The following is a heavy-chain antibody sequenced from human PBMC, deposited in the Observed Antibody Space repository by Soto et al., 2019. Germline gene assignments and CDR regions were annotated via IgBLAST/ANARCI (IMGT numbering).Heavy chain of an antibody. Sequence: EVQLLESGGCFVQPGGSLRLSCAASGFTFSTSAMNWVRQAPGKGLEWVSGITGGSRFTCYADSVKGRFTISRDDSENTLFLQMSSLRAEDTATYFCAKSGPINYFDFWGQGTLVTVSS. D-gene: IGHD2-21*01. V-gene: IGHV3-23*01. CDR2: ITGGSRFT. CDR3: AKSGPINYFDF. J-gene: IGHJ4*02. CDR1: GFTFSTSA.